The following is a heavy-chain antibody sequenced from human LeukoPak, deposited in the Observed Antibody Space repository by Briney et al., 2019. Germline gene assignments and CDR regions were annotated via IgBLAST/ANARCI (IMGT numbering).Heavy chain of an antibody. CDR3: ARDTVLVPAAMGFDY. CDR2: INPSGGST. D-gene: IGHD2-2*01. CDR1: GYTFTSYY. Sequence: ASVKVSCKASGYTFTSYYLYWVRQAPGQGLEWMGIINPSGGSTSYAQKFQGRVTMTRDTSTSTVYMELSSLRSEDTAVYYCARDTVLVPAAMGFDYWGQGTLVTVSS. V-gene: IGHV1-46*01. J-gene: IGHJ4*02.